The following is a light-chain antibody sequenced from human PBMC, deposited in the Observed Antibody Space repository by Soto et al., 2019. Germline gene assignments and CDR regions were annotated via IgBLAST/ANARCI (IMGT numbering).Light chain of an antibody. CDR3: HQYYSRET. CDR1: QPVDPW. V-gene: IGKV1-5*03. CDR2: KTS. Sequence: DIHMTQSPSTVSASVGNRVTITCRASQPVDPWLAWHQQKPGKAPRVLIYKTSDLENGVPSRFSGSRSGTDYTLTISGVHPYDFDTYYCHQYYSRETFGQGIKVDIK. J-gene: IGKJ1*01.